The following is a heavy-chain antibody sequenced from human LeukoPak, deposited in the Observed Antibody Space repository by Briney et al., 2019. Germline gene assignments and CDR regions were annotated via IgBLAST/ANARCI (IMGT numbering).Heavy chain of an antibody. J-gene: IGHJ4*02. CDR1: GYTFTIYY. CDR2: INPSGGST. CDR3: ARDLGGSCIDY. Sequence: ASVKVSCKASGYTFTIYYMHWVRQAPGQGREWMGIINPSGGSTSYAQKFHGRVTMPRDTTTSTVYLELTSVRSEDTAVYYCARDLGGSCIDYWGQGTLVTVSS. V-gene: IGHV1-46*01. D-gene: IGHD2-15*01.